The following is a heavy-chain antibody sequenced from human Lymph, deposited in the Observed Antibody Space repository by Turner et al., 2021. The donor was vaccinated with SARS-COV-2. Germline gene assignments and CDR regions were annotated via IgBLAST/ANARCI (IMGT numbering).Heavy chain of an antibody. CDR2: INHSGST. D-gene: IGHD7-27*01. CDR1: GGSFSGYY. Sequence: QVQLQQWGAGLLKPSETLSLTCAVYGGSFSGYYWSWIRQPPGKVLEWIGEINHSGSTNYNPSLKRRVTISVDTSKKQFSLKRSAVTAADTAVYYCARVWVRWWYFDLWGRGTLVTVSS. V-gene: IGHV4-34*01. J-gene: IGHJ2*01. CDR3: ARVWVRWWYFDL.